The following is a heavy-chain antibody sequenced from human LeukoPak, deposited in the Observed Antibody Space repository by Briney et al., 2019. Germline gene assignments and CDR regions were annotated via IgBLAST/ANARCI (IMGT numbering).Heavy chain of an antibody. CDR2: ISSSSSLI. Sequence: GGSLRLSCAVSGFTFSDYSMNWVRQAPGKGLEWVSRISSSSSLIYYADSVKGRFTISRDNAKNSLYLQMNSLRAEDTAVYYCARDRAVAGSFDYWGQGTLVTVSS. V-gene: IGHV3-21*01. D-gene: IGHD6-19*01. CDR1: GFTFSDYS. J-gene: IGHJ4*02. CDR3: ARDRAVAGSFDY.